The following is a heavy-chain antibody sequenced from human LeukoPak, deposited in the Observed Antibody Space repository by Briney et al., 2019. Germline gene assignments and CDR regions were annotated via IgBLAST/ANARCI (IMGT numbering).Heavy chain of an antibody. D-gene: IGHD3-9*01. CDR2: ISAYSGNT. Sequence: ASVKVSCKASGYTFTSYGIIWVRQAPGQGLEWMGWISAYSGNTNYAQKLQGRVTMTTDTSTSTAYMELRSLRSDDTAVYYCARGRDTYYDILTGYYFALDAFDIWGQGTMVTVSS. V-gene: IGHV1-18*01. CDR3: ARGRDTYYDILTGYYFALDAFDI. CDR1: GYTFTSYG. J-gene: IGHJ3*02.